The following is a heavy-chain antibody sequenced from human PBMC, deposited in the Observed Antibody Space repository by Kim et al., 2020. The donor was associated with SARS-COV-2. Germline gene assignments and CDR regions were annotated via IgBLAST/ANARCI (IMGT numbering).Heavy chain of an antibody. CDR1: GYSISSGYY. CDR3: ARPSYYDSSGSVDY. D-gene: IGHD3-22*01. J-gene: IGHJ4*02. Sequence: SETLSLTCTVSGYSISSGYYWGWIRQPPGKGLEWIGSIYHSGSTYYNPSLKSRVTISVDTSKNQFSLKLSSVTAADTAVYYCARPSYYDSSGSVDYWGQGTLVTVSS. V-gene: IGHV4-38-2*02. CDR2: IYHSGST.